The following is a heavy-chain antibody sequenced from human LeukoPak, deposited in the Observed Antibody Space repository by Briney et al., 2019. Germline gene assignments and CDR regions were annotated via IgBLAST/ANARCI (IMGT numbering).Heavy chain of an antibody. CDR3: TREGTASTSIGPYDL. V-gene: IGHV1-18*01. J-gene: IGHJ4*02. CDR2: ISGHNCNT. CDR1: GYNFTTFG. Sequence: ASVKDSCKASGYNFTTFGISWVRRAPGQGLEWLGWISGHNCNTKYIQNVQGRITRTTDTSASTPYMELRSLTSDDTAVYYCTREGTASTSIGPYDLWGQGTLVTVSS. D-gene: IGHD3-22*01.